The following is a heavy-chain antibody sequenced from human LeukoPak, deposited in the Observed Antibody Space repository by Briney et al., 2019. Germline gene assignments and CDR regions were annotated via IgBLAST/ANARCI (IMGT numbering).Heavy chain of an antibody. CDR1: GFTFSSFP. J-gene: IGHJ4*02. Sequence: GGSLRLSCVASGFTFSSFPMSWVRQAPGMGLEWVSAIGGGGDTTYYADSVKGRFTISRDNSENTLYLQMNSLRAEDTALYYCAKVGYTSVWFHPDYWGQGSLVIVSS. CDR2: IGGGGDTT. D-gene: IGHD6-19*01. CDR3: AKVGYTSVWFHPDY. V-gene: IGHV3-23*01.